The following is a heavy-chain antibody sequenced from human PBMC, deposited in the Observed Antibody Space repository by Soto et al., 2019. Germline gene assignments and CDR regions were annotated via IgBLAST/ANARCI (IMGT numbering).Heavy chain of an antibody. J-gene: IGHJ6*02. CDR1: GFTFSSYA. V-gene: IGHV3-23*01. Sequence: EVQLLESGGGLVQPGGSLRLSCAASGFTFSSYAMSWVRQAPGKGLEWVSAISGSGGSTYYADSVKGRFTISRDNSKNTLYLQMNSLRAEDTAVYYCARESGQWPTKLGYGMDVWGQGTTVTVSS. CDR3: ARESGQWPTKLGYGMDV. CDR2: ISGSGGST. D-gene: IGHD6-19*01.